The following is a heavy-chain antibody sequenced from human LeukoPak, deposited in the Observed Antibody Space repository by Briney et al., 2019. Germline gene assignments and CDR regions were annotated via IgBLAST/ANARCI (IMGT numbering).Heavy chain of an antibody. Sequence: PSETLSLTCTVSDYSISSDYYWGWIRQSPGEGLEWVGSITHSGNTYYNPSLNGQATILVDTSKNQFSLKLIYVTVADTAVDYCARDSGRYFDWLLYFDSWGQGTLVTVSS. V-gene: IGHV4-38-2*02. J-gene: IGHJ4*02. D-gene: IGHD3-9*01. CDR3: ARDSGRYFDWLLYFDS. CDR1: DYSISSDYY. CDR2: ITHSGNT.